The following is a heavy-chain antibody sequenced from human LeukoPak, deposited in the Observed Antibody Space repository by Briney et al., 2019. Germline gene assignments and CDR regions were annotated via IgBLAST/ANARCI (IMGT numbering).Heavy chain of an antibody. Sequence: GASVKVSCKASGGTFSSYAVSWVRQAPGQGLEWMGGIIPIFGTANYAQKFQGRVTITADESTSTAYMELSSLRSEDTAVYYCARTPPKGDIDTWGQGTMVTVSS. D-gene: IGHD2-21*02. CDR3: ARTPPKGDIDT. CDR2: IIPIFGTA. J-gene: IGHJ5*02. V-gene: IGHV1-69*13. CDR1: GGTFSSYA.